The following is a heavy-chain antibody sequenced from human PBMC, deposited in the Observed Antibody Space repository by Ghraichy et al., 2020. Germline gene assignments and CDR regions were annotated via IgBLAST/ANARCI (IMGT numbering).Heavy chain of an antibody. Sequence: ASVKVSCKASGYTFTSYYMHWVRQAPGQGLEWMGIINPSGGSTSYAQKFQGRVTMTRDTSTSTAYMELSSLRSEDTAVYYCARASGGINWFDPWGQGTLVTVSS. D-gene: IGHD2-15*01. CDR1: GYTFTSYY. J-gene: IGHJ5*02. CDR3: ARASGGINWFDP. V-gene: IGHV1-46*01. CDR2: INPSGGST.